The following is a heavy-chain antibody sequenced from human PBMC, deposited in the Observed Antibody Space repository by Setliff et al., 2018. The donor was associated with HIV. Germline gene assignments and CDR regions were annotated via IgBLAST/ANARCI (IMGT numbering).Heavy chain of an antibody. CDR2: MGFTSTSI. Sequence: GGSLRLSCAASGFTFSDSGMHWVRQAPGKGLEWVTYMGFTSTSITYADSVKGRFTISRDNAKNSLYLQMNSLRVEDTAVYYCVRDHLWAFDYWGQGTLVTVSS. D-gene: IGHD1-26*01. J-gene: IGHJ4*02. CDR3: VRDHLWAFDY. V-gene: IGHV3-48*01. CDR1: GFTFSDSG.